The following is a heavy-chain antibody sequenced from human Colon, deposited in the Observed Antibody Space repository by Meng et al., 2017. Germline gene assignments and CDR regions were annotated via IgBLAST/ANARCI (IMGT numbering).Heavy chain of an antibody. V-gene: IGHV4-34*01. CDR3: ARSLGYYDYVWGSYPPGY. Sequence: QVQLQQWGAGLLKPSETLSRTCAVYGGSFSGYYWSWIRQPPGKGLEWIGEINHSGSTNYNPSLKSRVTISVDTSKNQFSLKLSSVTAADTAVYYCARSLGYYDYVWGSYPPGYWGQGTLVTVSS. CDR1: GGSFSGYY. J-gene: IGHJ4*02. D-gene: IGHD3-16*01. CDR2: INHSGST.